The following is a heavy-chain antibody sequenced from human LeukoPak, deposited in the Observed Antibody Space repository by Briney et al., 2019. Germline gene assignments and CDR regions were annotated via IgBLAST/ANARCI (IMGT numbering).Heavy chain of an antibody. CDR1: GGSFSGYY. CDR2: INHSGST. CDR3: ARGLRLMTTVTTGDY. V-gene: IGHV4-34*01. D-gene: IGHD4-17*01. J-gene: IGHJ4*02. Sequence: SETLSLTCAVYGGSFSGYYWSWLRQPPGKGLEWIGEINHSGSTNYNLSLKSRVTISVDTSKNQFSLKLSSVTAADTAVYYCARGLRLMTTVTTGDYWGQGTLVTVSS.